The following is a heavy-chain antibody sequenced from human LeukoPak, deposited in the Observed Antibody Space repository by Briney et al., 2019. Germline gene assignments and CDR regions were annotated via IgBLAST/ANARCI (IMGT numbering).Heavy chain of an antibody. J-gene: IGHJ6*02. CDR3: ARESGYSYGYGMDV. CDR1: GGSFSGYY. CDR2: INHSGST. D-gene: IGHD5-18*01. Sequence: SETLSLTCAVYGGSFSGYYWSWIRQPPGKGLEWIGEINHSGSTNYNPSLKSRVTISVDTSKNQFSLKLSSVTAADTAVYYCARESGYSYGYGMDVWGPGAPVTVSS. V-gene: IGHV4-34*01.